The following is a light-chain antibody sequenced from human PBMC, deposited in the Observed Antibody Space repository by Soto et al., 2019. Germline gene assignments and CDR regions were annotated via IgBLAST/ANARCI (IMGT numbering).Light chain of an antibody. CDR2: DNR. CDR3: AAWDDSLNGSV. J-gene: IGLJ2*01. V-gene: IGLV1-44*01. CDR1: SSNIGSNT. Sequence: QSVLTQPPSASGTPGQRVTISCSGSSSNIGSNTVNWYQQVSGMAPKLLIYDNRYRPSGVPDRFSGSKSGTSASLAISGLQSEDEADYYCAAWDDSLNGSVFGGGTKLTVL.